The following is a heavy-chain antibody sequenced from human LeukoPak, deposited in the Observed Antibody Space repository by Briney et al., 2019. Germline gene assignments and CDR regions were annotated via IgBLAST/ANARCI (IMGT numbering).Heavy chain of an antibody. CDR2: IYYSGST. CDR3: ARDLGGIYFDY. D-gene: IGHD1-26*01. Sequence: SETLSLTCTVSGGSVSSGSYYWSWIRQPPGEGLEWIGYIYYSGSTNYNPSLKSRVTISVDTSKNQLSLKLSSVTAADTAVYYCARDLGGIYFDYWGQGTLVTVSS. J-gene: IGHJ4*02. CDR1: GGSVSSGSYY. V-gene: IGHV4-61*01.